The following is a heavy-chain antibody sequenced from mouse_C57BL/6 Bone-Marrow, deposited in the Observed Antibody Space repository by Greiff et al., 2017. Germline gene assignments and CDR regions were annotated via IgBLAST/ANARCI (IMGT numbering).Heavy chain of an antibody. V-gene: IGHV1-81*01. CDR1: GYTFTSYG. Sequence: VQLQQSGAELARPGASVKLSCKASGYTFTSYGISWVKQRTGQGLEWIGEIYPRSGNTYYNEKFKGKATLTADKSSSTAYMELRSLTSEDSAVXICARSGREWLPPDYWGQGTTLTVSS. D-gene: IGHD2-2*01. CDR3: ARSGREWLPPDY. J-gene: IGHJ2*01. CDR2: IYPRSGNT.